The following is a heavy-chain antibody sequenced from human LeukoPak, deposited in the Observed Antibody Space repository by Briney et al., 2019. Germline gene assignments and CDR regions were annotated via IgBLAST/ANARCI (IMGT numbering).Heavy chain of an antibody. J-gene: IGHJ4*02. CDR1: GFTFSSYS. CDR3: XXXXPYGDPTEFDY. CDR2: ISSSSSYI. D-gene: IGHD4-17*01. Sequence: GGSLRLSCAASGFTFSSYSMNWVRQAPGKGLEWVSSISSSSSYIYYADSVKGRFTISRDNAKNSLYLQMNSLRAEDTAVYYCXXXXPYGDPTEFDYWGQGTLVXVX. V-gene: IGHV3-21*01.